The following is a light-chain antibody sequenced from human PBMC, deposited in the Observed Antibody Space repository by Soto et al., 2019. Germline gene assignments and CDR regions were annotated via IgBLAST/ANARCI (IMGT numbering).Light chain of an antibody. V-gene: IGKV1-39*01. J-gene: IGKJ4*01. CDR1: LSIASY. CDR2: GAS. CDR3: QQSYTAPRALS. Sequence: DIQMTQSLSSLSASVGDRVTITCRASLSIASYLSWYQQKPGKAPKLLIYGASSVQSGVPSRFSGSGSGTDFTLTISSLQPEDFATYYCQQSYTAPRALSFGGGTKVEIK.